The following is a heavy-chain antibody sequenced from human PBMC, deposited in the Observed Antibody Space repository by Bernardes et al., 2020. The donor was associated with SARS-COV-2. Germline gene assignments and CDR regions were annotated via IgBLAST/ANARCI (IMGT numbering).Heavy chain of an antibody. CDR2: IYWNDDK. CDR1: GFSLSTSGVG. J-gene: IGHJ6*02. V-gene: IGHV2-5*01. D-gene: IGHD3-3*01. CDR3: ALMRLVADFWSGYYTRGGMDV. Sequence: SGPTLVKPTQTLTLTCTFSGFSLSTSGVGVGWIRQPPGKALEWLALIYWNDDKRYSPSLKSRLTITKDTSKNQVVLTMTNMDPVDTATYYCALMRLVADFWSGYYTRGGMDVWGQGTTVTVSS.